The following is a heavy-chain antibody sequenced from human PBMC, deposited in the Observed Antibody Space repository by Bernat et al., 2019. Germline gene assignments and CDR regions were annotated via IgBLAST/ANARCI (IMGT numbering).Heavy chain of an antibody. J-gene: IGHJ4*02. CDR3: ARGGGNTRIDF. V-gene: IGHV3-53*01. CDR1: GFTVSSSY. Sequence: EVQLVESGGGLIQPGGSLRVSCAASGFTVSSSYMSWVRQAPGKGLEWASIIYTSGSSYYAGSVKGRFTISRDNSRNTLYPQMNSLRAEDTAVYYCARGGGNTRIDFWGQGTLVTVSS. CDR2: IYTSGSS. D-gene: IGHD4-23*01.